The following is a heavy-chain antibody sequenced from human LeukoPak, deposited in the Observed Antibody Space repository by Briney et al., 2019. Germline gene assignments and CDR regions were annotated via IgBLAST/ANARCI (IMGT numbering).Heavy chain of an antibody. CDR1: GFTFSSYW. CDR2: INSDGSST. Sequence: PGGSLRLSCAASGFTFSSYWMRWVRQAPGKGLVWVSRINSDGSSTSYADSVRGRFTISRDNTKNSVYLQMNGLRAEDTAIYYCARDGYCNSITCFDYWGQGTLVTVSS. D-gene: IGHD2-2*03. CDR3: ARDGYCNSITCFDY. V-gene: IGHV3-74*01. J-gene: IGHJ4*02.